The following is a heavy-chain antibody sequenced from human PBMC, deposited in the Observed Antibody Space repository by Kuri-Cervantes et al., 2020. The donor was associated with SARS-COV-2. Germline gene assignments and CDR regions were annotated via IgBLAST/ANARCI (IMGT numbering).Heavy chain of an antibody. D-gene: IGHD1-26*01. Sequence: ASVKVSCKASGYTFTSYGISWVRQAPGQGLEWMGWISAYNGNTNYAQKLQGRVTMTTDTSTSTAYMELRSLRSDDTAVYYCARVHKAGATYYYYYMDVWGKGTTVTVSS. CDR2: ISAYNGNT. CDR3: ARVHKAGATYYYYYMDV. V-gene: IGHV1-18*01. J-gene: IGHJ6*03. CDR1: GYTFTSYG.